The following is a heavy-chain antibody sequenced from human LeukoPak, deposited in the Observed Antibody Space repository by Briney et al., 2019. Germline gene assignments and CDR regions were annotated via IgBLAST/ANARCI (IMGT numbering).Heavy chain of an antibody. CDR1: GFTFSAYA. CDR3: AKGARTEGFDP. V-gene: IGHV3-23*01. CDR2: ITASGGDT. D-gene: IGHD1-1*01. Sequence: GGSLRLSCAASGFTFSAYAMFWVRQTPGKGLEWVSAITASGGDTGYADSVKGRFIISRDNSKNTLYLQMSSLRAEDTAVYYCAKGARTEGFDPWGQGTLVTVSS. J-gene: IGHJ5*02.